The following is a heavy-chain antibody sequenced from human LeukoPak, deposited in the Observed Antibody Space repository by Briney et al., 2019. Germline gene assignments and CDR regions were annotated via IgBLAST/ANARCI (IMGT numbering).Heavy chain of an antibody. CDR1: VGSFSSSY. J-gene: IGHJ3*02. Sequence: SETLSLTCIVSVGSFSSSYWRWIRQPPGKGLEWIAYIYSNGNTNSNPSLKSRVTIAVDTSQSQFSLKLSSVTAADTAVYYCARGLVGLTPHAGVFQIWGQGTKVTVSS. D-gene: IGHD1-26*01. V-gene: IGHV4-59*01. CDR2: IYSNGNT. CDR3: ARGLVGLTPHAGVFQI.